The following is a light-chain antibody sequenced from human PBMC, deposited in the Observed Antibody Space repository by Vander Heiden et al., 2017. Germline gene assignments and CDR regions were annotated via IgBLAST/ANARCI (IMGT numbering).Light chain of an antibody. CDR3: SSYTTSSTWV. J-gene: IGLJ3*02. Sequence: QSALTQPPSVSGSPGQSVTISCTGTSSDVGSYNRVSWYQQPPGTAPKLMIYEVSKRPSGVPDRFSGSKSGNTASLTISGLRAEDEADYYCSSYTTSSTWVFGGGTKLTVL. V-gene: IGLV2-18*02. CDR1: SSDVGSYNR. CDR2: EVS.